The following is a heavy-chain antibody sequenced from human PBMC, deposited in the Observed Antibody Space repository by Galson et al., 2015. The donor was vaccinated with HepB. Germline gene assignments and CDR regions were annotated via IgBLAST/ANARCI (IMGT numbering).Heavy chain of an antibody. CDR1: GGSMSSSAYY. Sequence: SETLSLTCSVSGGSMSSSAYYWGWIRQPPGKGLEWIGSLHYSGTTYYNPSLKSRVTISVDTSKNQFSLKLSSVTAADAAMYYCARQRHADASGSFFGGRIKPKYYFDYWGQGILVTVSS. D-gene: IGHD3-10*01. J-gene: IGHJ4*02. V-gene: IGHV4-39*01. CDR3: ARQRHADASGSFFGGRIKPKYYFDY. CDR2: LHYSGTT.